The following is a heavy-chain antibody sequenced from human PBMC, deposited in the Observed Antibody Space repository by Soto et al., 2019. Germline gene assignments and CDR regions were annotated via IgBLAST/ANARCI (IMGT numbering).Heavy chain of an antibody. V-gene: IGHV4-39*01. CDR1: GDSISSSSYY. J-gene: IGHJ6*04. CDR2: IYYSGST. CDR3: ARPMYYDILTGSLDV. Sequence: QLQLQESGPGLVKPSETLSLTCTVSGDSISSSSYYWGWIRQPPGKGLEWIGSIYYSGSTYYNPSLKSRVTISVDTSRNHFSLRLSSVTAADTAVYYCARPMYYDILTGSLDVWGKGTTVTVSS. D-gene: IGHD3-9*01.